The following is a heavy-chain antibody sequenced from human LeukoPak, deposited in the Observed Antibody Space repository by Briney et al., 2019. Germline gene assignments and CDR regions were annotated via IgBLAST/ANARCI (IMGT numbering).Heavy chain of an antibody. V-gene: IGHV3-74*01. Sequence: QPGGSLRLSCGASGFTFSRYWVHWVRQAPGKGLVWVSRINSDESSTSYADSVKGRFAISRDNSKNTLYLQMSSLRAEDTAVYYCVKASRSSSWYFDYWGQGTLVTVSS. CDR3: VKASRSSSWYFDY. J-gene: IGHJ4*02. CDR2: INSDESST. CDR1: GFTFSRYW. D-gene: IGHD6-13*01.